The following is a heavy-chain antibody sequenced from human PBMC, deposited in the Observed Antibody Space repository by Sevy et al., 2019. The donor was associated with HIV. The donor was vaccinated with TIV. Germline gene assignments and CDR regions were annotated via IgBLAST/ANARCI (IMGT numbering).Heavy chain of an antibody. D-gene: IGHD3-16*01. Sequence: GGSLRLSCAASGFTFSSYSMYWVRQAPGKGLEWVSSISSSSSYIYYADSVKGRFTISRDNAKNSLYLQMNSLRAEDTAVYHCARGGEFGPYDYWGQGTLVTVSS. CDR3: ARGGEFGPYDY. CDR1: GFTFSSYS. V-gene: IGHV3-21*01. CDR2: ISSSSSYI. J-gene: IGHJ4*02.